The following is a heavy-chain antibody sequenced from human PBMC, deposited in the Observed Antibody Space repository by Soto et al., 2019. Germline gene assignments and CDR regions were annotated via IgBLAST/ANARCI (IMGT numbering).Heavy chain of an antibody. V-gene: IGHV3-23*01. CDR3: XXXXXXXXXDLDY. CDR2: IGXGXGSX. Sequence: EVQLLDSGGGLVQPGGSLRLSCAASGFTFSNYAMNWVRQAPGKGLDWVSAIGXGXGSXYYADSVKGRFTISRDNSKXXXXXXXXXXXXXXXXXXXXXXXXXXXXXDLDYWGQGTLVTVSS. J-gene: IGHJ4*02. CDR1: GFTFSNYA. D-gene: IGHD1-1*01.